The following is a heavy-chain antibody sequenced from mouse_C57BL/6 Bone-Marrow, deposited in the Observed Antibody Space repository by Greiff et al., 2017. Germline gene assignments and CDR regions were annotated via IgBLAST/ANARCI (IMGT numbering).Heavy chain of an antibody. D-gene: IGHD1-1*01. J-gene: IGHJ2*01. Sequence: VQLQQPGAELVKPGASVKMSCKASGYTFTSYWITWVKQRPGQGLEWIGDIYPGSGSTTYNEKFKSKATLTVDTSSSTAYMQLSSLRSEDSAVYYCARRRVYYGSFDYWGQGTTLTVSS. CDR1: GYTFTSYW. CDR3: ARRRVYYGSFDY. V-gene: IGHV1-55*01. CDR2: IYPGSGST.